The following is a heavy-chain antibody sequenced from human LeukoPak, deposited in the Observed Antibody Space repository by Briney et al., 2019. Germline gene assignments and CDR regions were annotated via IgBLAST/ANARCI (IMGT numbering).Heavy chain of an antibody. CDR3: ASIAAVAARGVY. J-gene: IGHJ4*02. CDR2: ISSGGGTI. V-gene: IGHV3-48*03. Sequence: PGRSLRLSCAASGFTFSSYEMNWVRQAPGKGLEWVSYISSGGGTIYYADSVKGRFTISRDNAKNSLYLQMNSLRAEDTAVYYCASIAAVAARGVYWGQGTLVTVSS. CDR1: GFTFSSYE. D-gene: IGHD6-13*01.